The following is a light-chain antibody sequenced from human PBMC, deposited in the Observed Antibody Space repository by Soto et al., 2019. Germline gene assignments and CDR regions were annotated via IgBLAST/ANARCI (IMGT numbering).Light chain of an antibody. J-gene: IGKJ1*01. CDR1: QTISSW. CDR3: QHYNTDET. Sequence: DIQMTQSPSTLSGSVGDRVTITCRASQTISSWLAWYQQKPGKAPKLLIYKASTLKSGVPSRFSGSGSGTEFTLTISSLQPDDFATYYCQHYNTDETFGQGTKVDIK. CDR2: KAS. V-gene: IGKV1-5*03.